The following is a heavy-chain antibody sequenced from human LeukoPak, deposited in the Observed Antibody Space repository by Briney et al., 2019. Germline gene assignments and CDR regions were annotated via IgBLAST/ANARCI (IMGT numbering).Heavy chain of an antibody. Sequence: GESLKISCKGSGYMFTDYRIAWVRQMPGKGLEWMGIVYPSNPETRYSPSFQGQVTTSADKSISTGYLQWSSLKASDTAMYFCARHRYSGSDTQGFDYWGQGTLVTVSS. CDR2: VYPSNPET. J-gene: IGHJ4*02. CDR1: GYMFTDYR. V-gene: IGHV5-51*01. CDR3: ARHRYSGSDTQGFDY. D-gene: IGHD5-12*01.